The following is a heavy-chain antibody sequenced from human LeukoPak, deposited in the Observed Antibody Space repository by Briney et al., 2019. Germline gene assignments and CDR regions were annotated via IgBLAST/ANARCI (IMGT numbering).Heavy chain of an antibody. D-gene: IGHD6-6*01. CDR3: ARDWGVSARPGYMDV. CDR2: MYYSGST. CDR1: GGSISSSSYY. Sequence: PSETLSLTCTVSGGSISSSSYYWGWIRQPPGKGLEWIGSMYYSGSTYYNPSLKSRVTTSVDTSKNQFSLKLSSVTAADTAVYYCARDWGVSARPGYMDVWGKGTTVTVSS. J-gene: IGHJ6*03. V-gene: IGHV4-39*02.